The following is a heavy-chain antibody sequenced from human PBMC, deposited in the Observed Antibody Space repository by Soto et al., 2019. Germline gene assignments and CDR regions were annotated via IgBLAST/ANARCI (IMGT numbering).Heavy chain of an antibody. CDR1: GYTLTSYD. Sequence: SGKNSFRSPGYTLTSYDMNLVRQATGQGLEWMGWMNPNSGNTGYAQKFQGRVTMTTNTSISTAYMELRSLSSEDTAVYYCARGDYDSCSGLPYYYYYGMDVWGQGTTVTVSS. CDR2: MNPNSGNT. D-gene: IGHD3-3*01. V-gene: IGHV1-8*01. J-gene: IGHJ6*02. CDR3: ARGDYDSCSGLPYYYYYGMDV.